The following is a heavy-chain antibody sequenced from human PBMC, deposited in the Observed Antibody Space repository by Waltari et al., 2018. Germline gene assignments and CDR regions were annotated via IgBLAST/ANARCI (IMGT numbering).Heavy chain of an antibody. D-gene: IGHD5-12*01. CDR2: ISYTGAT. J-gene: IGHJ3*01. CDR3: ATYIGASVGTAAFDV. V-gene: IGHV4-39*01. Sequence: QLQLQESGPGLLKPSETLSLTCTVSGGSIPSNRHYWGWFRPPPGQGLEWIGTISYTGATYSSPSLKSRVAISRDTSKNQLSLTLGSVTAADTALYYCATYIGASVGTAAFDVWGQGTMVTVSS. CDR1: GGSIPSNRHY.